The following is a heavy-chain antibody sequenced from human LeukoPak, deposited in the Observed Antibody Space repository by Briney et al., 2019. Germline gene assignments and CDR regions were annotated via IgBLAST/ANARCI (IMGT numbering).Heavy chain of an antibody. CDR2: ISSSGSTI. Sequence: GGSLRLSCAASGLTFSSYEMNWVRQAPGRGLGWVSYISSSGSTIYYADSVKGRFTISRDNAKNSLYLQMNSLRAEDTAVYYCARETGSSWYLDYYYMDVWGKGTTVTASS. D-gene: IGHD6-13*01. V-gene: IGHV3-48*03. J-gene: IGHJ6*03. CDR1: GLTFSSYE. CDR3: ARETGSSWYLDYYYMDV.